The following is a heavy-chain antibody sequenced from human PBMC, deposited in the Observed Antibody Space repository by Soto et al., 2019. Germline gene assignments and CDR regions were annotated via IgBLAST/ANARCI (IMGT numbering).Heavy chain of an antibody. CDR1: AFTFNNYA. CDR2: IGGSGRTT. Sequence: PGGSLRLSCAASAFTFNNYAMSWVRQAPGKGLEWVSGIGGSGRTTYYADSVKGRFTISRDNSKNTLYLQMNSLRAEDTAVYYCARGDNFYDSSGYYYWGQGTLVTVSP. J-gene: IGHJ4*02. CDR3: ARGDNFYDSSGYYY. V-gene: IGHV3-23*01. D-gene: IGHD3-22*01.